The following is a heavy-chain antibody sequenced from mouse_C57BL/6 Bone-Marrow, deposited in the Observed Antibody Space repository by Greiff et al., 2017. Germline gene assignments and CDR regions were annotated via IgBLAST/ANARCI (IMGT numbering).Heavy chain of an antibody. V-gene: IGHV1-18*01. J-gene: IGHJ3*01. D-gene: IGHD1-1*01. CDR1: GYTFTDYN. CDR2: INPNNGGT. Sequence: VQLQQSGPELVKPGASVKIPCKASGYTFTDYNMDWVKQSHGKSLKWIGDINPNNGGTIYNQKFKGKATLTVDKSSSTAYMELRSLTSEDTAVYYCARRDYYGSSPAWFAYWGQGTLVTVSA. CDR3: ARRDYYGSSPAWFAY.